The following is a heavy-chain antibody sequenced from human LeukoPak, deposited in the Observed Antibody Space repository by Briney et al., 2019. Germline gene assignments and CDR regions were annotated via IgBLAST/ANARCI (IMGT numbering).Heavy chain of an antibody. Sequence: GGSLRLSCAASGFTFDDYGMSWVRQAPGEGLEWVSGINWNGGSTGYADSVKGRFTISRDNAKNSLYLQMNSLRAEDTALYHCARDGSGSYYLSYYGMDVWGQGTTVTVSS. J-gene: IGHJ6*02. CDR1: GFTFDDYG. CDR2: INWNGGST. CDR3: ARDGSGSYYLSYYGMDV. D-gene: IGHD3-10*01. V-gene: IGHV3-20*01.